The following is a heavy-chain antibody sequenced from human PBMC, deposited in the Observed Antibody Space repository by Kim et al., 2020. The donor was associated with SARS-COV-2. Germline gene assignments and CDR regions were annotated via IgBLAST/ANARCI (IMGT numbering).Heavy chain of an antibody. Sequence: GGSLRLSCAASGFIFNDYAMHWVRQAPGKGLEWVAVVAYDGLHQYYADSVEGRFTISRDNSKSTLYLHMNSLTTEDAGVYYCARARGVGDPWGQGTLFTVSS. CDR2: VAYDGLHQ. V-gene: IGHV3-30*04. CDR3: ARARGVGDP. CDR1: GFIFNDYA. J-gene: IGHJ5*02. D-gene: IGHD3-10*01.